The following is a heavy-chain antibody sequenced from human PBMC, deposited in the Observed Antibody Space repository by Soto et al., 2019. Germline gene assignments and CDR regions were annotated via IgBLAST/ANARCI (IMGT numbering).Heavy chain of an antibody. D-gene: IGHD6-13*01. CDR2: IGTAGDT. Sequence: PGGSLRLSCAASGFTFSSYDMHWVRQATGKGLEWVSAIGTAGDTYYPGSVKGRFTISRENAKNSLYLQMNSLRAGDTAVYYCARGRLGAQQLVLFGVWDVWGQGTTVTVSS. CDR3: ARGRLGAQQLVLFGVWDV. V-gene: IGHV3-13*01. CDR1: GFTFSSYD. J-gene: IGHJ6*02.